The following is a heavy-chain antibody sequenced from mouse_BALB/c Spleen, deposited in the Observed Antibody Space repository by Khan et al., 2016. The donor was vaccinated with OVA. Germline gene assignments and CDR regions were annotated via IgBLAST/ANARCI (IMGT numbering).Heavy chain of an antibody. J-gene: IGHJ3*01. CDR2: ISSGGSYT. D-gene: IGHD1-1*01. Sequence: EVQLVESGGDLVKPEGSLKLSCAASGFTFSTYGMSWVRQTPDKRLEWVATISSGGSYTYYPESVQGRFTISRDNAKNTLYLQMSSLKSEDTAMFYCARLAYYYDSEGFAYWGQGTLVTVSA. CDR1: GFTFSTYG. CDR3: ARLAYYYDSEGFAY. V-gene: IGHV5-6*01.